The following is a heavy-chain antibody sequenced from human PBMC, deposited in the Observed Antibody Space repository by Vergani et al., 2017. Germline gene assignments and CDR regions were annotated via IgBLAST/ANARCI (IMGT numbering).Heavy chain of an antibody. D-gene: IGHD3-22*01. Sequence: EVQLVESGGGLVQPGGSLRLSCAASGFTFSSYWMSWVRQAPGKGLEWVANIKQDGSEKYYVDSVKGRFTISRDNAKNSLYLQMNSLRAEDTAVYYCARDPEYYYDSSGYRDYWGQGNLVTVSS. CDR2: IKQDGSEK. CDR1: GFTFSSYW. CDR3: ARDPEYYYDSSGYRDY. J-gene: IGHJ4*02. V-gene: IGHV3-7*01.